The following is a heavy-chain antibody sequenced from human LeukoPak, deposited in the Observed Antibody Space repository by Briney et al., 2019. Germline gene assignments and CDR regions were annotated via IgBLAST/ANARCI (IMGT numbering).Heavy chain of an antibody. V-gene: IGHV1-24*01. CDR2: FDPEDGET. CDR1: GYTLTELS. Sequence: ASVKVSCKVSGYTLTELSMHWVRQAPGKGLEWMGGFDPEDGETIYAQKFQGRVTMTEDTSTDTAYMELSSLRSEDTAAYYCATQGPEKQWLGLPLNYWGQGTLVAVSS. CDR3: ATQGPEKQWLGLPLNY. J-gene: IGHJ4*02. D-gene: IGHD6-19*01.